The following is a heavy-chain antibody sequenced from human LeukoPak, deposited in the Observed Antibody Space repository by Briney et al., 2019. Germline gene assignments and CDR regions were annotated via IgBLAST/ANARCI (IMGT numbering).Heavy chain of an antibody. J-gene: IGHJ4*02. CDR1: GGSIGNYY. CDR2: IYYSGST. Sequence: KTSETLSLTCTVSGGSIGNYYWSWIRQPPGKGLEWIGFIYYSGSTHYNPSLKSRVTMSVDTSNNQFSLKLSSVTAADTAIYYCARHSGTYPHYFDYWGQGTLVTVSS. V-gene: IGHV4-59*08. CDR3: ARHSGTYPHYFDY. D-gene: IGHD1-26*01.